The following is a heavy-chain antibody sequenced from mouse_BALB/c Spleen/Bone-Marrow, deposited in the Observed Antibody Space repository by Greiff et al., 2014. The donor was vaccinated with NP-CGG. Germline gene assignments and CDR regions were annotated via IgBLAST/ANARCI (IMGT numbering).Heavy chain of an antibody. CDR1: GFTFTDYY. CDR3: ARALIVFDY. CDR2: IRDKANGYTT. Sequence: EVMLVESGGGLVQPGGSLRLSCATSGFTFTDYYMSWVRQPPGKALEWLGFIRDKANGYTTEYSASVKGRFTISRDNSQSILYLQINTLRAEDSATYYCARALIVFDYWGQGTTLTVSS. J-gene: IGHJ2*01. V-gene: IGHV7-3*02.